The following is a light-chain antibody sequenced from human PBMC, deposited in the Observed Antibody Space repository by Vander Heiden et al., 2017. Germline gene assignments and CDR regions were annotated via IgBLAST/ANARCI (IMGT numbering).Light chain of an antibody. CDR2: RDS. J-gene: IGLJ2*01. Sequence: SYERTQPLSMSVALGQTARITCGANNIGSKSVHWYQQKPGQSLVLVIYRDSNWPSGIPDRFSASNSWNTATLTIRRAQAGDEADYYCQVWDSSTVVFGGGTKLTVL. CDR1: NIGSKS. CDR3: QVWDSSTVV. V-gene: IGLV3-9*01.